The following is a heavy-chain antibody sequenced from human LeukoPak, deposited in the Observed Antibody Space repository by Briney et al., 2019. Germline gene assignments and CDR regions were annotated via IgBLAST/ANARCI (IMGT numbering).Heavy chain of an antibody. D-gene: IGHD2-2*01. Sequence: PGGSLRLSCAASGFTFSDYAMSWVRQAPGKGLDWVSAISGSGSTTYSADSVKGRFTISRDNSKNTLYLQMDSLGVEDTAIYYCANTGPIVVVPAWGQGTLVTVSS. J-gene: IGHJ5*02. CDR1: GFTFSDYA. CDR3: ANTGPIVVVPA. V-gene: IGHV3-23*01. CDR2: ISGSGSTT.